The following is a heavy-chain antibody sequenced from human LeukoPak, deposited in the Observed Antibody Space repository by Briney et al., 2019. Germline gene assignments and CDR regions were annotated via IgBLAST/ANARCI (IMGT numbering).Heavy chain of an antibody. D-gene: IGHD6-13*01. V-gene: IGHV3-21*01. J-gene: IGHJ6*03. CDR1: GFTFSSYS. CDR2: ISSSSSYI. Sequence: GGSLRLSCAASGFTFSSYSMNWVRQAPGKGLEWVSSISSSSSYIYYADSVNGRFTISRDNAKNSLYLQMNSLRAEDTAVYYCARLGIAAAGSATDYYYYYMDVWGKGTTVTVSS. CDR3: ARLGIAAAGSATDYYYYYMDV.